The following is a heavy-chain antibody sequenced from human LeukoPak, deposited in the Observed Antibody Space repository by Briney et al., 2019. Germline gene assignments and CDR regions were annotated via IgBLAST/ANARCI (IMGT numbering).Heavy chain of an antibody. J-gene: IGHJ3*02. V-gene: IGHV3-23*01. CDR2: ISGRGANT. Sequence: GGSLRLSCVASGFTFSSHALTWIRQAPGKGLEGVSSISGRGANTYYTDSVKGRFTISRDNSNNTLYLQMNSLRAEDMALYYCAKEGLQNAFDIWGQGTMVTVSS. D-gene: IGHD4-11*01. CDR1: GFTFSSHA. CDR3: AKEGLQNAFDI.